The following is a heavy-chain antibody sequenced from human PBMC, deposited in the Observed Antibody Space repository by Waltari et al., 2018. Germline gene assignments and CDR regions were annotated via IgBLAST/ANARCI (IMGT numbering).Heavy chain of an antibody. CDR2: ISPYNGNT. D-gene: IGHD2-15*01. J-gene: IGHJ3*02. V-gene: IGHV1-18*01. Sequence: GLDWMGWISPYNGNTNHAQKLKGRVTMPTDTSTTTAYMELRSLRSDATAVYYCARDPCSGDSCHDACDIWGQGTMVTVSS. CDR3: ARDPCSGDSCHDACDI.